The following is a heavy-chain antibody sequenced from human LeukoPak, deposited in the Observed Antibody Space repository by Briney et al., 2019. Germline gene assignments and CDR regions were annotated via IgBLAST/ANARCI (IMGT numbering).Heavy chain of an antibody. V-gene: IGHV3-30*02. J-gene: IGHJ4*02. CDR1: GFTFSSYG. CDR2: LRSDGNSK. D-gene: IGHD2-15*01. CDR3: TKGDCSGDNCYGTDY. Sequence: GGSLRLSCAASGFTFSSYGMHWVRRAPGKGLEWVAFLRSDGNSKYYVHSVKGRFTISRDNSKNTLYLQMNSLRPEDTAIYYCTKGDCSGDNCYGTDYWGQGTLVTVSS.